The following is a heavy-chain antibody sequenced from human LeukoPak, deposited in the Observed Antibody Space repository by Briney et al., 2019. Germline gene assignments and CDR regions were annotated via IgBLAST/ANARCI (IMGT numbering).Heavy chain of an antibody. CDR2: ISAYDGDT. CDR1: GYTFTNSG. CDR3: ARDFSNTSGFRVVVDY. V-gene: IGHV1-18*01. J-gene: IGHJ4*02. Sequence: ASVKVSCKASGYTFTNSGISWVRPALGQGLGWMGWISAYDGDTKYAQKFQGRVTMTTDTSTSTAYMYLRSLTSDDTGVYYCARDFSNTSGFRVVVDYWGQGTLVTVSS. D-gene: IGHD3-22*01.